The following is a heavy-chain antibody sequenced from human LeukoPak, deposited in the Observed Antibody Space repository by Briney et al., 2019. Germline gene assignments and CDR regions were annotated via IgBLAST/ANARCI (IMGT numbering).Heavy chain of an antibody. Sequence: SETLSLTCTVSGGSISGYYRSWIRQPPGKGLEWIGYIYYSGSTNYNPSLKSRVTISVDTSKNQFSLKLSSVTAADTAVYYCARQGSGSHKDWGQGTLVTVSS. J-gene: IGHJ4*02. CDR3: ARQGSGSHKD. V-gene: IGHV4-59*08. CDR2: IYYSGST. D-gene: IGHD1-26*01. CDR1: GGSISGYY.